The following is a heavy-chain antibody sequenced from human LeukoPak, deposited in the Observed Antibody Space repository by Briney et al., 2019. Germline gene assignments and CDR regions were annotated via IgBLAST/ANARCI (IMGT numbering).Heavy chain of an antibody. J-gene: IGHJ6*02. Sequence: SETLSLTCTVSGDSISSGGSYWSWTRQHPGEGLEWIGYIYYSGTTNYKPSLKSRVTISVDTSKNQFSLKLSSVTAADTAVYYCARAACSSTGCYAGYYYGMDVWGQGTTVTASS. CDR1: GDSISSGGSY. CDR3: ARAACSSTGCYAGYYYGMDV. V-gene: IGHV4-31*03. CDR2: IYYSGTT. D-gene: IGHD2-2*01.